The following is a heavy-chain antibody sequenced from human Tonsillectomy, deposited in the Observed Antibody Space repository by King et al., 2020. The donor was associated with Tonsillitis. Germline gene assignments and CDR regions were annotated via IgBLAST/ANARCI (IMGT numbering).Heavy chain of an antibody. V-gene: IGHV1-2*02. CDR3: ARNQLGRPYYYYGMDV. D-gene: IGHD6-6*01. CDR2: INPNSGGT. Sequence: VQLVQSGAGVKKPGASVKVSCKASGYTFTGYYMHWVRQAPGQGLEWMGWINPNSGGTNYAQKFQGRVTMTRDTSISTAYMELSRLRSDDTAVYYCARNQLGRPYYYYGMDVWGQGTTVTVSS. CDR1: GYTFTGYY. J-gene: IGHJ6*02.